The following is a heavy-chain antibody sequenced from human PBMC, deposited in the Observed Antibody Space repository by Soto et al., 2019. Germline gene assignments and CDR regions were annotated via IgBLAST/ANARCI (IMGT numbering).Heavy chain of an antibody. V-gene: IGHV1-18*01. CDR1: GYTFTSYG. CDR3: ARDIREGPSQAIDY. CDR2: ISAYNGNT. J-gene: IGHJ4*02. Sequence: ASGKVSCKASGYTFTSYGIIWVRQAPGQGLEWMGWISAYNGNTNYAQKLQGRVTMTTDTSTSTAYMELRSLRSDDTAVYYCARDIREGPSQAIDYWGQGTLVTVSS.